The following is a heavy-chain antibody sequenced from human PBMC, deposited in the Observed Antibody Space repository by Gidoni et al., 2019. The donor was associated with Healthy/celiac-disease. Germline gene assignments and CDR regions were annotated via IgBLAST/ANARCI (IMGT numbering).Heavy chain of an antibody. CDR3: ASFSHGSGRYPEFDY. J-gene: IGHJ4*02. V-gene: IGHV1-69*06. CDR1: GGTFSSYA. Sequence: QVQLVQSGAEVKKPGSSVKVSCKASGGTFSSYAISWVRQAPGQGLEWMGGIIPIFGTAHYAQKFQGRFTITADKSTSTAYMELSSLRSEDTAVYYCASFSHGSGRYPEFDYWGQGTLVTVSS. CDR2: IIPIFGTA. D-gene: IGHD3-10*01.